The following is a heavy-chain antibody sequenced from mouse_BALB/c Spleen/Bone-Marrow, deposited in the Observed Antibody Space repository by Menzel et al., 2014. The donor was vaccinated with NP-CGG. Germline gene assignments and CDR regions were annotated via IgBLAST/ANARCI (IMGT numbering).Heavy chain of an antibody. D-gene: IGHD1-1*01. CDR1: GYTFTSYW. J-gene: IGHJ2*01. CDR3: ARRTTTVVATDY. CDR2: IDPSDSET. V-gene: IGHV1-74*01. Sequence: QVQLQQSGAELVKPGAPVKLSCKASGYTFTSYWMNWVKQRPGRGLEWIGRIDPSDSETHYNQKFKDKATLTVDKSSSTAYIQLSSLTSEDSAVYYCARRTTTVVATDYWGQGTTLTVPS.